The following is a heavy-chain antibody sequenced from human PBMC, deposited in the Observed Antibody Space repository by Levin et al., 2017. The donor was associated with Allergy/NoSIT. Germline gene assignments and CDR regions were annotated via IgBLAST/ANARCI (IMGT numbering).Heavy chain of an antibody. V-gene: IGHV1-69*13. CDR3: AREGPGSVRRGWSGGSCYSGPYGDYPMFYFDY. J-gene: IGHJ4*02. Sequence: ASVKVSCKASGGTFSSYAISWVRQAPGQGLEWMGGIIPIFGTANYAQKFQGRVTITADESTSTAYIALSSLRSEAPAVYYCAREGPGSVRRGWSGGSCYSGPYGDYPMFYFDYWGQGTLVTVSS. D-gene: IGHD2-15*01. CDR1: GGTFSSYA. CDR2: IIPIFGTA.